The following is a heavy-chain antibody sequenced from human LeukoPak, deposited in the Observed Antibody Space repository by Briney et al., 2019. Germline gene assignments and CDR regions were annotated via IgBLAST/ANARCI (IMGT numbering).Heavy chain of an antibody. J-gene: IGHJ2*01. Sequence: ASVKVSCKASGYTFTSYSIHWVRQAPGQGLEWMGIINPSGASAMYAQKFQGRVTMTEDTSTDTAYMELSSLRSEDTAVYYCATGAVAGTEVWFDLWGRGTLVTVSS. CDR1: GYTFTSYS. CDR3: ATGAVAGTEVWFDL. D-gene: IGHD6-19*01. V-gene: IGHV1-46*01. CDR2: INPSGASA.